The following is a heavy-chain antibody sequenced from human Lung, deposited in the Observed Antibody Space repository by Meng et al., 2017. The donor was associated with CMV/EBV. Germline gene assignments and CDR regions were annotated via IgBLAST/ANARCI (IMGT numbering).Heavy chain of an antibody. CDR2: ISAYNGDT. CDR1: GDTFISYG. Sequence: CKSSGDTFISYGFSWVRQAPGQGLEWMGWISAYNGDTNFAQKLQGRVTTTTDTSTSTAYMELRSLRSDDTAIYYCARAEVGDMFFDYWGQGTLVTVSS. CDR3: ARAEVGDMFFDY. D-gene: IGHD1-26*01. V-gene: IGHV1-18*01. J-gene: IGHJ4*02.